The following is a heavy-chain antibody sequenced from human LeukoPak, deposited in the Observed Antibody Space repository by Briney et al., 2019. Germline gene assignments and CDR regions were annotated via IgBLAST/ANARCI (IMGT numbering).Heavy chain of an antibody. D-gene: IGHD1-26*01. V-gene: IGHV3-21*01. CDR1: GFTFSNYN. Sequence: PGGSLRLSCAAPGFTFSNYNMNWVRQAPGKGLEGISSITSSSSYKFYADSVKGRFTISINNAKNSRYMKMNSLRAEDTAVYYCARDPYSGAYYEGYYYYYMDVWGKGTTVTVSS. CDR2: ITSSSSYK. J-gene: IGHJ6*03. CDR3: ARDPYSGAYYEGYYYYYMDV.